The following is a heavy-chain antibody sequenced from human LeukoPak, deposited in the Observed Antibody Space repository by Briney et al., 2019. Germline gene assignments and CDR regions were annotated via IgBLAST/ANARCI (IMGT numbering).Heavy chain of an antibody. CDR2: ISYSGST. CDR1: GGSISSRY. V-gene: IGHV4-59*11. CDR3: ARTVNWFDP. Sequence: SETLSLTCTVSGGSISSRYSSWIRQPPGKGMEWIEYISYSGSTNYNPSLKSRFTISVDTSKNQFSLKLSSVTAADTAVYCCARTVNWFDPWGQGTLVTVSS. J-gene: IGHJ5*02. D-gene: IGHD4-17*01.